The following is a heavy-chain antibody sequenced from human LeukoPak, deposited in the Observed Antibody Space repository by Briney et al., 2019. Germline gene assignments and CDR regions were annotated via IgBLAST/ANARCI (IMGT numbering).Heavy chain of an antibody. J-gene: IGHJ5*02. CDR3: ARVGRVAVAGTDWFDP. CDR2: ISAYNGNT. D-gene: IGHD6-19*01. Sequence: ASVKVPCKASGYTFTSYGISWVRQAPGQGLEWMGWISAYNGNTNYAQKLQGRVTMTTDTSTSTAYMELRSLRSDDTAVYYCARVGRVAVAGTDWFDPWGQGTLVTVSS. V-gene: IGHV1-18*01. CDR1: GYTFTSYG.